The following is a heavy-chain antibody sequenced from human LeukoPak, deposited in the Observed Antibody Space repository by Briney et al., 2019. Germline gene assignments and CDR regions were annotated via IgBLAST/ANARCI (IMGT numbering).Heavy chain of an antibody. D-gene: IGHD2-2*01. CDR1: GGSIGSYY. Sequence: SETLSLTCTVSGGSIGSYYWSWIRQPARKGLEWIGRIYTSGSTNYNPSLKSRVTMSVDTSKNQFSLKLSSVTAADTAVYYCARYLVPAAIDFENNNWFDPWGQGTLVTVSS. J-gene: IGHJ5*02. CDR3: ARYLVPAAIDFENNNWFDP. CDR2: IYTSGST. V-gene: IGHV4-4*07.